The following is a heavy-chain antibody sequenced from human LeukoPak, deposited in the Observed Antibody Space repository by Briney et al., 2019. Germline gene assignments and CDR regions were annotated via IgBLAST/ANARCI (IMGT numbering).Heavy chain of an antibody. CDR1: GFTFSSYA. Sequence: GGSLRLSCAASGFTFSSYAMSWVRQAPGKGLEWVSAISGSGGSTYYADSVKGRFTISRDSSKNTLYLQMNSLRAEDTAVYYCAKDLVYGGNSLPLDYWGQGTLVTVSS. J-gene: IGHJ4*02. V-gene: IGHV3-23*01. D-gene: IGHD4-23*01. CDR3: AKDLVYGGNSLPLDY. CDR2: ISGSGGST.